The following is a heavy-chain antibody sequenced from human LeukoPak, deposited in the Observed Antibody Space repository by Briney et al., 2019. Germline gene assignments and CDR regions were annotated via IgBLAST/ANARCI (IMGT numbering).Heavy chain of an antibody. CDR1: GFTLSTCG. J-gene: IGHJ6*02. CDR2: ISHDGNSK. D-gene: IGHD4-11*01. V-gene: IGHV3-30*18. CDR3: AKDDATLTHDYYYYGMDV. Sequence: PGGSLRLSCAASGFTLSTCGMHWVRQAPGKGLEWVAMISHDGNSKQYADFARGRFTISRDNSKNTLYLEMNSLRTEDTAVYHCAKDDATLTHDYYYYGMDVWGQGTTVTVSS.